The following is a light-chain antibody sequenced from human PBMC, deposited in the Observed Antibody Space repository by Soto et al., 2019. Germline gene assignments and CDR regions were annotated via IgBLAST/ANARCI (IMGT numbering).Light chain of an antibody. CDR1: KLGDKY. CDR2: QDS. Sequence: SYELTQPPSVSVSLGQTASITCSGDKLGDKYACWYQQKPGQSPVLVIYQDSKRPSGIPERFSGSNSGNTATLTISGTQAMDEADYYCQAWDSSNVVFGGGTKVTVL. V-gene: IGLV3-1*01. CDR3: QAWDSSNVV. J-gene: IGLJ2*01.